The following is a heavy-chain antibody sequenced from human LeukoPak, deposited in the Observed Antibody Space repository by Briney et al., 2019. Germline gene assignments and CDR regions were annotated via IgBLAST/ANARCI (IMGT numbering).Heavy chain of an antibody. CDR1: GFTFSNYS. J-gene: IGHJ4*02. V-gene: IGHV3-21*01. CDR2: ISSSSSYI. D-gene: IGHD3-22*01. CDR3: ASDYYDSSGYYYALSYFDY. Sequence: GGSLRLSCAASGFTFSNYSMNWVRQAPGKGLEWVSPISSSSSYIYYADSVKGRFTISRDNAKNSLYLQMNSLRAEDTAVYYCASDYYDSSGYYYALSYFDYWGQGTLVTVSS.